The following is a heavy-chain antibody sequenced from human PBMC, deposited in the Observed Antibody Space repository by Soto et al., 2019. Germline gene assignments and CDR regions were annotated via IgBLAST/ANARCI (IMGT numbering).Heavy chain of an antibody. J-gene: IGHJ4*02. V-gene: IGHV1-3*01. CDR1: GYTFTSYA. Sequence: ASVKVSCKASGYTFTSYAMHWVRQAPGQRLEWMGWINAGNGNTKYSQKFQGRVTITRDTSASTAYMELSSLRSEDTAVYYCARDRYYGSGSFNYLDYWGQGTLVTVSS. D-gene: IGHD3-10*01. CDR3: ARDRYYGSGSFNYLDY. CDR2: INAGNGNT.